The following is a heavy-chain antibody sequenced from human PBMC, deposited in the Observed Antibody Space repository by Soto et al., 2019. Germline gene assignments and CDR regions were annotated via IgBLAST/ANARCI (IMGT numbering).Heavy chain of an antibody. D-gene: IGHD3-22*01. CDR1: GFTFSSYA. J-gene: IGHJ4*02. Sequence: PGGSLRLSCAASGFTFSSYAMSWVRQAPGRGLEWVSGIKGGGSSTYYTDSVKGRFTISRDDSKNTLYLQMNALRAEDTAVYYCAKGLSYDSSGYYLIYFDSWGQGTLVTVSS. CDR3: AKGLSYDSSGYYLIYFDS. CDR2: IKGGGSST. V-gene: IGHV3-23*01.